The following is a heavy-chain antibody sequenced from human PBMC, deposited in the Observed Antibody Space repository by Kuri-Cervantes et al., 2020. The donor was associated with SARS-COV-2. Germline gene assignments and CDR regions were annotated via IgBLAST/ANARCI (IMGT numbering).Heavy chain of an antibody. CDR2: ISYDGSNK. CDR1: GFTFSSYA. V-gene: IGHV3-30-3*01. D-gene: IGHD1-1*01. Sequence: GESLKISCAASGFTFSSYAMHWVRQAPGKGLEWVAVISYDGSNKYYADSVKGRFTLSRDNDKNMLFLQMNSLRAEDTAVYYCVRDGDHWNFDYWGQGTLVTVSS. CDR3: VRDGDHWNFDY. J-gene: IGHJ4*02.